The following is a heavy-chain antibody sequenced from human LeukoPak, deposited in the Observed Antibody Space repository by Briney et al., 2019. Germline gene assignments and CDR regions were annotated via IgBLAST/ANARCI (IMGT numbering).Heavy chain of an antibody. D-gene: IGHD3-10*01. Sequence: SETLSLTCTVSGGSIRSSSYFWGWIRQPPGKGLEWIGEINHSGSTNYNPSLKSRVTISVDTSKNQFSLKLSSVTAADTAVYYCARAVYYYGSGSYPPDAFDIWGQGTMVTVSS. CDR2: INHSGST. CDR3: ARAVYYYGSGSYPPDAFDI. J-gene: IGHJ3*02. V-gene: IGHV4-39*07. CDR1: GGSIRSSSYF.